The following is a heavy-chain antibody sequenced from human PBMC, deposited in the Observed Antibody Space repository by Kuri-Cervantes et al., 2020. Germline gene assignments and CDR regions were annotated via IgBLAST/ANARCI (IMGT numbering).Heavy chain of an antibody. D-gene: IGHD2-15*01. CDR1: VGTFSSYA. CDR2: IIPIFGTA. V-gene: IGHV1-69*13. Sequence: SVKVSCKASVGTFSSYAISWVRQAPGQGLEWMGGIIPIFGTANYAQKFQGRVTITADESTSTAYMELSSLRSEDTAVYYCARSEMVAATLLDYWGQGTLVTVSS. J-gene: IGHJ4*02. CDR3: ARSEMVAATLLDY.